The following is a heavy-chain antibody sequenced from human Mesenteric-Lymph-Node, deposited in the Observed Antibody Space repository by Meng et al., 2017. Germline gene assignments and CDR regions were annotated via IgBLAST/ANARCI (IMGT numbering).Heavy chain of an antibody. CDR1: GFSFSNYW. J-gene: IGHJ4*02. Sequence: EVQLVEAGGGVVEPGGSVSLSCAASGFSFSNYWMHRVRQAPGKGLVWVSFINTDGSNTAYADSVKGRFTISRDNAKNTLYLQMNSLRVEDTAIYYCADITAGFWGQGTLVTVSS. D-gene: IGHD3-10*01. CDR2: INTDGSNT. CDR3: ADITAGF. V-gene: IGHV3-74*01.